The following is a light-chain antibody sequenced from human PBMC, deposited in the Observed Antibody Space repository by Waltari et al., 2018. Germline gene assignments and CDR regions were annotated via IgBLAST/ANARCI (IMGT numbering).Light chain of an antibody. CDR1: SGHSSNV. Sequence: QLVLTQSHSASASLPASVKPTCPLSSGHSSNVIATHQQQPEKGTGYLMKVNSDGSHRKGDQIPDRFSGSSSAAEHYLTISSLQSEDDAHYYCQTGGHGTGVFGGGTKLTVL. V-gene: IGLV4-69*01. J-gene: IGLJ3*02. CDR3: QTGGHGTGV. CDR2: VNSDGSH.